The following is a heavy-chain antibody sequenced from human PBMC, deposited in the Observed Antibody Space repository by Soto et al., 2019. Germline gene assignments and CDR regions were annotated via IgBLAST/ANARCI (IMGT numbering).Heavy chain of an antibody. CDR2: IYTSGST. CDR1: GGSISSYY. CDR3: ARDLREGAARLYYYYYGMAV. J-gene: IGHJ6*02. Sequence: SETLSLTCTVSGGSISSYYWSWIRQPAGNGLEWIGRIYTSGSTNYDPTLKSRVTMSVDTSKNQYSLKLSSVTAADTAVYYCARDLREGAARLYYYYYGMAVWGQGTTVTVSS. V-gene: IGHV4-4*07. D-gene: IGHD6-6*01.